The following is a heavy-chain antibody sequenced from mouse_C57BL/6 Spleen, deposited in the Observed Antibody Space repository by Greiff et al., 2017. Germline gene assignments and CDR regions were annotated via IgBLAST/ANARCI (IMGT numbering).Heavy chain of an antibody. V-gene: IGHV3-6*01. D-gene: IGHD2-2*01. CDR3: TISTMVTTEYYYAMDY. Sequence: EVQLQESGPGLVKPSQSLSLTCSVTGYSITSGYYWNWIRQFPGNKLEWMGYISYDGSNNYNPSLKNRISITRDTSKNQFFLKLNSVTTEDTATYYCTISTMVTTEYYYAMDYWGQGTSVTVSS. CDR1: GYSITSGYY. J-gene: IGHJ4*01. CDR2: ISYDGSN.